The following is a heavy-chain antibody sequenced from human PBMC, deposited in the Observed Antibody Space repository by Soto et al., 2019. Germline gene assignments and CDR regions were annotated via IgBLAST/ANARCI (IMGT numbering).Heavy chain of an antibody. D-gene: IGHD3-10*01. J-gene: IGHJ3*01. Sequence: GGSLRLSCAACGFTFSLFWMHWVRQAPGKGLVWLSHINSDGSTIVYADSVKGRFTISRDNAKNTLYLQMNSLRVEDTAVYYCVRDRGHPDSFDLWGQGTMVTVSS. CDR3: VRDRGHPDSFDL. CDR2: INSDGSTI. V-gene: IGHV3-74*01. CDR1: GFTFSLFW.